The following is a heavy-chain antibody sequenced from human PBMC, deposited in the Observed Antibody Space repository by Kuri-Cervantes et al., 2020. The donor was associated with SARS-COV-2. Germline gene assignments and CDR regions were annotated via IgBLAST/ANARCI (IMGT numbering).Heavy chain of an antibody. CDR1: GFTFSSYG. Sequence: GGSLRLSCAASGFTFSSYGMHWVRQAPGKGLEWVAVISYDGSNKYYADSVKGRFTISRDNSKNTLYLQMNSLRAEDAAVYYCAKALRIVVVPAALGFDYYYGMDVWGQGTTVTVSS. V-gene: IGHV3-30*18. CDR2: ISYDGSNK. D-gene: IGHD2-2*01. CDR3: AKALRIVVVPAALGFDYYYGMDV. J-gene: IGHJ6*02.